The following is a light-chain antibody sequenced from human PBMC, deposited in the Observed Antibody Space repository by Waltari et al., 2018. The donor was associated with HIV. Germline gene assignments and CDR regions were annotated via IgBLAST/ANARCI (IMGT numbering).Light chain of an antibody. V-gene: IGKV4-1*01. CDR2: WAS. CDR3: HQYYTTPRT. CDR1: QSVQYSNNNTD. J-gene: IGKJ2*01. Sequence: DIVLTQSTDNLALSPGERATITCRYSQSVQYSNNNTDLAWYQQKPGQPPKLLIYWASSRQSGVPDRFSGSGSGTDFTLTISSLQAEDVAVYYCHQYYTTPRTFGQGTKLEIK.